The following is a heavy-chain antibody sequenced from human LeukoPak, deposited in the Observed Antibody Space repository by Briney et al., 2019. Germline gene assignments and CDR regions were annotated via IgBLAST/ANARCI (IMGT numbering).Heavy chain of an antibody. CDR3: VRGLIYE. V-gene: IGHV4-34*01. CDR1: GGSFSGYY. Sequence: SETLSLTCAVYGGSFSGYYWSWIRQPPGKGLEWIGEINHSGSTNYNPSLKSRVTISVDTSKNQFSLKLSSVTAADTAVYYCVRGLIYEWGQGTLVTVSS. J-gene: IGHJ4*02. D-gene: IGHD5-12*01. CDR2: INHSGST.